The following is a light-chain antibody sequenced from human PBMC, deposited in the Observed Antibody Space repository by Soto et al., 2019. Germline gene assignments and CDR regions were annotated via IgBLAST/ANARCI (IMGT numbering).Light chain of an antibody. Sequence: EIVMTQSPATLSVSPGERATLSCRASQSVNSNLAWYQQKPGQAPRLLIYDASSRATGIPARFSGSGSGTEFTLTITSLQSEDFAVYYCQQYNSWPLTFGQGTKVEIK. CDR3: QQYNSWPLT. J-gene: IGKJ1*01. CDR2: DAS. V-gene: IGKV3-15*01. CDR1: QSVNSN.